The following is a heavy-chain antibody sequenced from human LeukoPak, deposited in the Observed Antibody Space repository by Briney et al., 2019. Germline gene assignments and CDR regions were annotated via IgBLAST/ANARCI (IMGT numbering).Heavy chain of an antibody. J-gene: IGHJ5*02. Sequence: GGSLRLSCAASGFTFGTYAMSWVRQPPGKGLEWVSSISGSADITYYADSVKGRFTISRDNSKNTLYLQMNSLRAEDTAVYYCAKSVRVGYVANWFDPWGQGTLVTVSS. CDR1: GFTFGTYA. CDR2: ISGSADIT. CDR3: AKSVRVGYVANWFDP. V-gene: IGHV3-23*01. D-gene: IGHD5-12*01.